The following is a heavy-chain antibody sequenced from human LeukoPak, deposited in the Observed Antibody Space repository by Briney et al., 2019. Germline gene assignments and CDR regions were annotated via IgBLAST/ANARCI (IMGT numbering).Heavy chain of an antibody. D-gene: IGHD6-19*01. CDR3: ARGSGWNSFDP. J-gene: IGHJ5*02. CDR2: IYSNGWT. Sequence: SQTLSLTCTVSGGSISTDLYYWAWLRQPAGKGLEWIGRIYSNGWTDYNPPLKSRVSISIDTSKNHFSLKMSLATAADTALYYCARGSGWNSFDPWGQGTLVTVSS. V-gene: IGHV4-61*02. CDR1: GGSISTDLYY.